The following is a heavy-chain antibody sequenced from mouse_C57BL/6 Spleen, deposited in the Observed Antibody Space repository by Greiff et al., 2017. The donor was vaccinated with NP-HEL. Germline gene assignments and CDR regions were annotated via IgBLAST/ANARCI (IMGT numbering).Heavy chain of an antibody. V-gene: IGHV1-66*01. D-gene: IGHD2-2*01. Sequence: QAQLQQSGPELVKPGASVKISCKASGYSFTSYYIHWVKQRPGQGLEWIGWIYPGSGNTKYNEKFKGKATLTADTSSSTAYMQLSSLTSEDSAVYYCARGPGYLYYWGQGTTLTVSS. CDR2: IYPGSGNT. CDR1: GYSFTSYY. CDR3: ARGPGYLYY. J-gene: IGHJ2*01.